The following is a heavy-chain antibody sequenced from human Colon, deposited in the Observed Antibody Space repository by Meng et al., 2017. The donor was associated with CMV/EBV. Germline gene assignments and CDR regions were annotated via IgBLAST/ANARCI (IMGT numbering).Heavy chain of an antibody. Sequence: GESLKISCAASGFTFSSYAMSWVRQAPGRGLEWVSVIYSGGSTYYADSVKGRFTISRDNSKNTLYLQMNSLRAEDTAVYYCARGLDLMGSYYGDAFDIWGQGTMVTVSS. J-gene: IGHJ3*02. CDR2: IYSGGST. V-gene: IGHV3-53*01. D-gene: IGHD1-26*01. CDR3: ARGLDLMGSYYGDAFDI. CDR1: GFTFSSYA.